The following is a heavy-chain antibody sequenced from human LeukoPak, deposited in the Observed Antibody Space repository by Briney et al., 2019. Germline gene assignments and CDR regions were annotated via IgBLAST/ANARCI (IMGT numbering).Heavy chain of an antibody. J-gene: IGHJ4*02. Sequence: GGTLRLSCAASGFTFRGYGLSWVRQAPGKGLEWVSGISASGGDTFYTDSVQGRFTISRDNSKNTLYLQMNSLRAEDTAVYYCARDSGYYGDYPFDYWGQGTLVTVSS. CDR3: ARDSGYYGDYPFDY. D-gene: IGHD4-17*01. CDR1: GFTFRGYG. CDR2: ISASGGDT. V-gene: IGHV3-23*01.